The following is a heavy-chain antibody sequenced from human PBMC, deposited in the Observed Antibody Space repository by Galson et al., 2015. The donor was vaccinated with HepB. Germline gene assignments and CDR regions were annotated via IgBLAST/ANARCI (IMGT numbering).Heavy chain of an antibody. D-gene: IGHD4-23*01. CDR1: GGSFSGYY. Sequence: SETLSLTCAVYGGSFSGYYWSWIRQPPGKGLEWIGEINHSGSTNYNPSLKSRVTISVDTSKNQFSLKLSSVTAADTAVYYCARVWGYGGNNGYYFDYWGQGTLVTVSS. V-gene: IGHV4-34*01. J-gene: IGHJ4*02. CDR3: ARVWGYGGNNGYYFDY. CDR2: INHSGST.